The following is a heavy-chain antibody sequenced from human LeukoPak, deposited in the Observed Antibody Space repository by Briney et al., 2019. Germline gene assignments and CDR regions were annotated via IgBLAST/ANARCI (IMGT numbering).Heavy chain of an antibody. CDR3: AREDDYYYDSSGSYFDY. V-gene: IGHV3-23*01. J-gene: IGHJ4*02. D-gene: IGHD3-22*01. CDR2: ISGSGGST. CDR1: GFTFSSYA. Sequence: PGGSLRLSCAASGFTFSSYAMSWVRQAPGKGLEWVSAISGSGGSTYYADSVKGRFTISRDNSKNTLYLQMNSLRAEDTAVYYCAREDDYYYDSSGSYFDYWGQGTLVTVSS.